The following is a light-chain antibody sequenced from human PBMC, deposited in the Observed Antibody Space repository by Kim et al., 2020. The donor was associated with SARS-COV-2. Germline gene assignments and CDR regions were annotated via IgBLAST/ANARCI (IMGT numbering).Light chain of an antibody. CDR1: QSVSSSY. Sequence: LSPGERATLSCRASQSVSSSYLAWNQQKPGQAPRLLIYGASSRATGVPDRFSGSGSGTDFTLTISRLEPEDFAVYYCQQYGSSRTFGQGTRLEIK. CDR2: GAS. V-gene: IGKV3-20*01. CDR3: QQYGSSRT. J-gene: IGKJ5*01.